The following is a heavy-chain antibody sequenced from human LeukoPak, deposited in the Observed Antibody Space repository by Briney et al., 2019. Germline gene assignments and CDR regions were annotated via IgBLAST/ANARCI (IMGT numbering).Heavy chain of an antibody. CDR2: ISGSGGST. D-gene: IGHD5-18*01. J-gene: IGHJ4*02. CDR3: ARDSTPSDTALDY. CDR1: GFTFTRYG. Sequence: GGSPRLSCAASGFTFTRYGMTWVRQAPGKGLEWVSAISGSGGSTSYADSVKGRFTISRDNSKNTLYLQMNSLRAEDTAVYYCARDSTPSDTALDYWGQGTLVTVSS. V-gene: IGHV3-23*01.